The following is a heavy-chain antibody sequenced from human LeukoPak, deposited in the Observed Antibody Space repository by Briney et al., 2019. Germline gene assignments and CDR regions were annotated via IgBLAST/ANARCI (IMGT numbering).Heavy chain of an antibody. V-gene: IGHV3-74*03. CDR2: INSDGSST. Sequence: GGSLRLSCAASGFTFSNYWMHWVRHAPGKGLVWVSRINSDGSSTKYADSVKGRFTISRDNAKNTLYLQMNSLRAEDTAVYYCGRELDWLPTLDYWGQGTLVTVSS. J-gene: IGHJ4*02. CDR3: GRELDWLPTLDY. CDR1: GFTFSNYW. D-gene: IGHD3-9*01.